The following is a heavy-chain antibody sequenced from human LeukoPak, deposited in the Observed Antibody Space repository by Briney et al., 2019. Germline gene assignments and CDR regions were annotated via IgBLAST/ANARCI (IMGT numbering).Heavy chain of an antibody. CDR2: ISSGSSTI. Sequence: PVGSLRLSCAASGYTFSGYSMNWVRQAPGKGLEWASYISSGSSTIYYADSVQGRFTISRDNAKNSLYLQMNSLRAEDTAVYYCVRSVVVMSAVKTYYFDYWGRGTLVTVSS. CDR1: GYTFSGYS. V-gene: IGHV3-48*01. CDR3: VRSVVVMSAVKTYYFDY. J-gene: IGHJ4*02. D-gene: IGHD2-8*01.